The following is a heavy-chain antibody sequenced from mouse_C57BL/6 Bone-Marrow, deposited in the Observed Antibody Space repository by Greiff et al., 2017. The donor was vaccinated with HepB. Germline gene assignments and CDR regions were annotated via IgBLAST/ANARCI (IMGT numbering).Heavy chain of an antibody. CDR1: GFSLTSYG. D-gene: IGHD2-12*01. CDR2: IWSGGST. Sequence: VKLVESGPGLVQPSQRLSITCTVSGFSLTSYGVHWVRQSPGKGLEWLGVIWSGGSTDYNAAFISRLSISKDNSKSQVFFKMNSLQADDTAIYYCARNGYCSGYAMDYWGQGTSVTVSS. V-gene: IGHV2-2*01. CDR3: ARNGYCSGYAMDY. J-gene: IGHJ4*01.